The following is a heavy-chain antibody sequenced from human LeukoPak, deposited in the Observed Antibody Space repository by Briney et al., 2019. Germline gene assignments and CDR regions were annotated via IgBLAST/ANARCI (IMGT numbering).Heavy chain of an antibody. CDR2: IHYSGNT. CDR1: GGSITDYY. V-gene: IGHV4-59*01. D-gene: IGHD3-22*01. Sequence: PSETLSLTCTVSGGSITDYYWSWIRHPPGKGLEWIGYIHYSGNTNYNPSLKSRVTISVDTSKNQFSLKLRSVTAADTAVYYCARGSSGFYQRYFDYWGQGTLVTVSS. J-gene: IGHJ4*02. CDR3: ARGSSGFYQRYFDY.